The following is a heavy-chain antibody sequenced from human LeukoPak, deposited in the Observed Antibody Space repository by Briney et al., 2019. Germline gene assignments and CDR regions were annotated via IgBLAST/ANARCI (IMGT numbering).Heavy chain of an antibody. V-gene: IGHV3-53*01. J-gene: IGHJ4*02. CDR2: LYSDGNT. CDR3: ARGVEPLTANTLAY. Sequence: PGGSLRLSCAASGFTVITNDMTWVRQAPGKGLEWVSVLYSDGNTKYADSVQCRFTISRDNSKNTLYLEMNSLSSDDTAVYYCARGVEPLTANTLAYWGQGTLVTVSS. D-gene: IGHD2-21*02. CDR1: GFTVITND.